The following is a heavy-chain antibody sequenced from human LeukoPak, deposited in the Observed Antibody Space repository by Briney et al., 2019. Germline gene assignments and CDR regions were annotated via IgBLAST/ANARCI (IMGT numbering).Heavy chain of an antibody. CDR2: INQDGSQK. Sequence: GGSLRLSCAASGFSFSTYVMTWVRQAPGKGLEWVANINQDGSQKFYVDSVKGRFTISRDNAKNSLYLQMNSLRAEDTAVYYCARDIEAAGLFLDYWGQGTLVTVSS. J-gene: IGHJ4*02. CDR3: ARDIEAAGLFLDY. V-gene: IGHV3-7*01. CDR1: GFSFSTYV. D-gene: IGHD6-13*01.